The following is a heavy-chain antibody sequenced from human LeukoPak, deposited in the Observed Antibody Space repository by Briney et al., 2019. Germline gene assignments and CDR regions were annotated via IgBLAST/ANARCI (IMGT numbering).Heavy chain of an antibody. D-gene: IGHD3-10*01. J-gene: IGHJ5*02. CDR3: ARPRYYSGSGSYGSAAWLDP. Sequence: GGSLRLSCAASGFIFSSYWMSWVRQAPGKGLEWVANIKEDGSQKNYVDSVKGRFTISRDNAKNSLYLQMNSLRAEDTAVYYCARPRYYSGSGSYGSAAWLDPWGQGTLVTVSS. V-gene: IGHV3-7*01. CDR2: IKEDGSQK. CDR1: GFIFSSYW.